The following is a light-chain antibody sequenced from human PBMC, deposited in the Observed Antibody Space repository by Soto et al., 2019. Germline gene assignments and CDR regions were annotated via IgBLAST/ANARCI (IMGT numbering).Light chain of an antibody. CDR2: LEGSGSY. J-gene: IGLJ3*02. CDR1: SGHSSYI. CDR3: ETWDSNRWV. Sequence: QTVVTQSSSASASLGSSVKLTCTLSSGHSSYIIAWHQQQPGKAPRYLMKLEGSGSYNKGSGVPDRFSGSSSGADRYLTISNLQFEDEADYYCETWDSNRWVFGGGTKLTVL. V-gene: IGLV4-60*02.